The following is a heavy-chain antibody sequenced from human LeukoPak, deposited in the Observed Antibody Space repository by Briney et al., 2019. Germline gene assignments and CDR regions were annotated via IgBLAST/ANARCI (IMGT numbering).Heavy chain of an antibody. CDR1: GGSISSGGYY. J-gene: IGHJ3*02. CDR3: ANYGDRRAFDI. CDR2: IYHSGST. D-gene: IGHD4-17*01. V-gene: IGHV4-31*03. Sequence: PSETLSLACTVSGGSISSGGYYWSWIRQDPGKGLEWVGYIYHSGSTYYNPSLRSRVTISVDTSKNQFSLKLSSVIAADTAVYYCANYGDRRAFDIWGQGTMVTVSS.